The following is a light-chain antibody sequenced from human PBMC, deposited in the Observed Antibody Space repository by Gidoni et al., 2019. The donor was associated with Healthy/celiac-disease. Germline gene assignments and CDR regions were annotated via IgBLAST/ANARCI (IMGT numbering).Light chain of an antibody. CDR2: GAS. CDR3: QQYGSSPTLT. CDR1: QSVSSGY. Sequence: ELVLQQSPGTMSLSPGERAPLSCRASQSVSSGYLVWYQHKHGQASRLLIYGASSRATGIPNRSSGGGSGAYFTITISRLEPEEFAVYYYQQYGSSPTLTFGGGTKVEIK. V-gene: IGKV3-20*01. J-gene: IGKJ4*01.